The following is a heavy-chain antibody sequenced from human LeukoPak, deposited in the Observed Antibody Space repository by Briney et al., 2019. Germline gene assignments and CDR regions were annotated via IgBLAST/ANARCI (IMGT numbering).Heavy chain of an antibody. Sequence: TGGSLRLSCSVSGFRFNNYWMNWVRQAPGKGLEWVAIINKDGSEKNYVDSVKGRFTISRDNAKNSLYLQMNSLRGDDTAVYYCARSNRGPEYWGQGTLVTVSS. D-gene: IGHD1-14*01. CDR3: ARSNRGPEY. CDR2: INKDGSEK. V-gene: IGHV3-7*01. J-gene: IGHJ4*02. CDR1: GFRFNNYW.